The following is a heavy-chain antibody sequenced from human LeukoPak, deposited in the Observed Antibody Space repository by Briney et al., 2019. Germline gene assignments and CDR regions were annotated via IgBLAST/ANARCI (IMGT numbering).Heavy chain of an antibody. D-gene: IGHD3-10*01. Sequence: SETLSLTCTVSGDSISSNSYYWAWIRQPPGKGLTWIGSIHYGGSTYYKPSLKSRVAISVDTSKNQFSLNLSSVTAADTAVYYCARDRRYYYGSKSPDAFDIWGQGTMVTVSS. CDR1: GDSISSNSYY. V-gene: IGHV4-39*07. CDR3: ARDRRYYYGSKSPDAFDI. CDR2: IHYGGST. J-gene: IGHJ3*02.